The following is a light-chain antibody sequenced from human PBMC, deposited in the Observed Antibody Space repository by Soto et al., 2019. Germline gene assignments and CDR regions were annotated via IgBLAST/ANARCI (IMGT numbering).Light chain of an antibody. Sequence: QSALTQPASVSGSPGQSITISCTGTSSDVGTYNYVSWYQHHPGRAPKLMIYEVTDRPSGVANRFSASKSGNTASLTISGLQPEDEADYYCSSYTSSTTVVFGGGTKLTVL. J-gene: IGLJ2*01. CDR3: SSYTSSTTVV. CDR2: EVT. V-gene: IGLV2-14*01. CDR1: SSDVGTYNY.